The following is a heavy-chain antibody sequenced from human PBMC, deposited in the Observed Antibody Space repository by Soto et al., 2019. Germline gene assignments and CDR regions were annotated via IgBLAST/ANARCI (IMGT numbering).Heavy chain of an antibody. J-gene: IGHJ5*02. Sequence: GGSLRLSCAAPGFSLSSYAMSWVRLAPGKGLEWVSAISGSGGSTYYADSVKGRFTISRDNSKNTLYLQMNSLRAEDTAVYYCSRGLGFREEHSSCAQGTLVTVSS. CDR2: ISGSGGST. CDR1: GFSLSSYA. CDR3: SRGLGFREEHSS. D-gene: IGHD3-10*01. V-gene: IGHV3-23*01.